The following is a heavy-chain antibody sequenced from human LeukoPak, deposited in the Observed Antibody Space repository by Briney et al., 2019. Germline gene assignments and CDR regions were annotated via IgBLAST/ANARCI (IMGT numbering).Heavy chain of an antibody. J-gene: IGHJ6*02. D-gene: IGHD1/OR15-1a*01. V-gene: IGHV4-4*02. Sequence: GSLRLSCAASGFTFSSYSMNWVRQAPGKGLEWIGEIYLYGTTNYNPSFTSRVTMSVDRSRNQFSLKLTSVTAADTAVYYCARQKWEQQGRDYYFNGLDVWGPGTTVIVSS. CDR1: GFTFSSYSM. CDR3: ARQKWEQQGRDYYFNGLDV. CDR2: IYLYGTT.